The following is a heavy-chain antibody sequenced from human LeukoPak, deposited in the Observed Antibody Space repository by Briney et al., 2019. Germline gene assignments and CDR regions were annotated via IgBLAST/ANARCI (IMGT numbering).Heavy chain of an antibody. V-gene: IGHV3-30*02. CDR3: AKDNTPPGAYRH. CDR2: IRYDGSNK. CDR1: GFTFSSYG. Sequence: AGGSLRLSCAASGFTFSSYGMHWVRQAPGKGLEWVAFIRYDGSNKYYADSVKGRFTISRDNSKNTLYLQMNSLRAEDTAVYYCAKDNTPPGAYRHWGQGTLVTVSS. D-gene: IGHD1-26*01. J-gene: IGHJ4*02.